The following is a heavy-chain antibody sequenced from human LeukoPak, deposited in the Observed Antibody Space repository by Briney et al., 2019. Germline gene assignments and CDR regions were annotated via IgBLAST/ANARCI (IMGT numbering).Heavy chain of an antibody. V-gene: IGHV4-31*03. Sequence: PSQTLSLTCTVSGGSISSAGYYWSWIRQHPGKGLEWIGYIYYNGNTDYNPSLKSRVSISVDTSKNRFSLKLSSVTAADTAMYYCATGNDYGDYWFDPWGQGTLVTVSS. D-gene: IGHD4-17*01. CDR3: ATGNDYGDYWFDP. CDR1: GGSISSAGYY. J-gene: IGHJ5*02. CDR2: IYYNGNT.